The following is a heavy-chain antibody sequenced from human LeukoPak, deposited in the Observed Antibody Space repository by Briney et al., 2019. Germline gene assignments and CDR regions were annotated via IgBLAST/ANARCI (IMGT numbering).Heavy chain of an antibody. V-gene: IGHV4-34*01. CDR3: ARDYGGLYGDYFDY. CDR2: INHSGST. D-gene: IGHD4-17*01. CDR1: DGSFSGYY. Sequence: PSETLSLTCAVYDGSFSGYYWSWIRQPPGKGLEWIGEINHSGSTNYNPSLKSRVTISVDTSKNQFSLKLSSVTAADTAVYYCARDYGGLYGDYFDYWGQGTLVTVSS. J-gene: IGHJ4*02.